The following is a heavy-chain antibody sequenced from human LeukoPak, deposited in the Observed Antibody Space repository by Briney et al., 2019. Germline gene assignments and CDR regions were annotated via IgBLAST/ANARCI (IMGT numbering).Heavy chain of an antibody. D-gene: IGHD4-17*01. CDR3: AKDRLDYGDALGDY. CDR1: GFTFSSYG. CDR2: IRYDGSNK. J-gene: IGHJ4*02. V-gene: IGHV3-30*02. Sequence: PGGSLRLSCAASGFTFSSYGMHWVRQAPGKGLEWVAFIRYDGSNKYYADSVKGRFTISRDNSKNTLYLQMNSLRAEDTAVYHCAKDRLDYGDALGDYWGQGTLVTVSS.